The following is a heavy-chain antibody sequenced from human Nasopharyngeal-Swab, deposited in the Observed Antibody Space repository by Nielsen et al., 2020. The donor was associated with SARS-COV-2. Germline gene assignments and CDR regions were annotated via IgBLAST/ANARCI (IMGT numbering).Heavy chain of an antibody. V-gene: IGHV3-33*01. CDR3: ARGKDPGYFDY. Sequence: VRQAPGKGLEWVAVIWYDGSNKYYADSVKSRFTISRDNSKNTLYLQMNSLRAEDTAVYYCARGKDPGYFDYWGQGTLVTVSS. CDR2: IWYDGSNK. J-gene: IGHJ4*02.